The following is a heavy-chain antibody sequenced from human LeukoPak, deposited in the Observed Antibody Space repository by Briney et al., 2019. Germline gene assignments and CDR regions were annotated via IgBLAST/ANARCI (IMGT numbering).Heavy chain of an antibody. D-gene: IGHD2-15*01. CDR2: INHRGST. V-gene: IGHV4-34*01. J-gene: IGHJ5*02. CDR1: GGSFSGYY. CDR3: ARGTRILRYCSGGSCPVNWFDP. Sequence: PSETLSLTCAVYGGSFSGYYWCWIRQPPGKGLEWIGEINHRGSTNYNPSLKSRVTISVDTSKNQFSLKLSSVTAADTAVYYCARGTRILRYCSGGSCPVNWFDPWGQGTLVTVSS.